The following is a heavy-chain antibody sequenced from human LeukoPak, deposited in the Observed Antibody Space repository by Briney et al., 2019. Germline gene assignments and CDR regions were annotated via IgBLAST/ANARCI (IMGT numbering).Heavy chain of an antibody. D-gene: IGHD3-22*01. J-gene: IGHJ4*02. V-gene: IGHV3-23*01. Sequence: GGSLRLSCAASGFTFSNYAMSWVRQAPGKGLEWVSVITDSGNNTYYTGSVKGRFTISRDNSRNTLYLQMNSLRAEDTAVYYCAKDRDSSGYEYPTLFLDYWGQGTLVTVSS. CDR3: AKDRDSSGYEYPTLFLDY. CDR1: GFTFSNYA. CDR2: ITDSGNNT.